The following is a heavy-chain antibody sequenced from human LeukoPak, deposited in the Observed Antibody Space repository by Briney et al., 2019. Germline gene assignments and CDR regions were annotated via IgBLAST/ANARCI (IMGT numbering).Heavy chain of an antibody. D-gene: IGHD5-18*01. Sequence: PGGSLRLSCAASGFTFSSYGMHWVRQAPGKGLEWVAVIWYDGSNKYYADSVKGRFTISRDNSKNTLYLQMNSLRAEDTAVYYCARLYSYGYYYYYGMDVWGHGTTVTVSS. J-gene: IGHJ6*02. CDR2: IWYDGSNK. CDR3: ARLYSYGYYYYYGMDV. V-gene: IGHV3-33*01. CDR1: GFTFSSYG.